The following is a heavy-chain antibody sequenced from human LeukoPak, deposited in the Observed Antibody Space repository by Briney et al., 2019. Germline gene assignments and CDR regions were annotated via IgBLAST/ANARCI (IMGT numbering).Heavy chain of an antibody. CDR1: GYTFTSYD. CDR2: ISAYNGNT. Sequence: ASVKVSCKASGYTFTSYDIIWVRQAPGQGLEWMGWISAYNGNTNYAQKLQGRVTMTTDTSTNTAYMEVRSLRSDDPAVYYCARDERHSPDVWGQGTTVTVSS. CDR3: ARDERHSPDV. D-gene: IGHD6-25*01. V-gene: IGHV1-18*01. J-gene: IGHJ6*02.